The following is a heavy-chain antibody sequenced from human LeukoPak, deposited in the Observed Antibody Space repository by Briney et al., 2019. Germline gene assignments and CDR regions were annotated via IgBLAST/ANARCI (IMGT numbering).Heavy chain of an antibody. CDR3: ARARGTTGTTRIAFDI. CDR2: ISYDGSTR. V-gene: IGHV3-30-3*01. Sequence: GGSLRLSCAASGFTFNTYAMHWVRQAPGKGLEWVAVISYDGSTRYYADSVKGRFTISRDNSKNTVYLQMDSLRPEDTAVCYCARARGTTGTTRIAFDIWGKGTMVTVSS. D-gene: IGHD1-1*01. J-gene: IGHJ3*02. CDR1: GFTFNTYA.